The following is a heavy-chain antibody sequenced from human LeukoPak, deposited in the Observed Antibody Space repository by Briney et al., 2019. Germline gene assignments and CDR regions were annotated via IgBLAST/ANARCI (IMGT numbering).Heavy chain of an antibody. Sequence: TSETLSLTCTVSGGSISSSSYHWGWIRQSPGKGLEWIGSIYYSGNTYFNPSLKSRVTISVDMSKNQFSLKLSSVTAADTAVYYCARRLHYYDSSDYYTDYWGQGTLVTVSS. V-gene: IGHV4-39*01. CDR1: GGSISSSSYH. CDR2: IYYSGNT. CDR3: ARRLHYYDSSDYYTDY. D-gene: IGHD3-22*01. J-gene: IGHJ4*02.